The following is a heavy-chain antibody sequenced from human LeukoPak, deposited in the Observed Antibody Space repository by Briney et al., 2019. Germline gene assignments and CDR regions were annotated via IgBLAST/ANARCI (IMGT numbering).Heavy chain of an antibody. D-gene: IGHD1-26*01. Sequence: SETLSLTCAVYGGSFSGFYWSWIRQPPGKGLEWIGEINHSGSTNYNPSLKSRVTISVDTLKKQFSLKLSSVTAADTAVYYCARAASGSPAAFDIWGQGTMVIVSS. CDR3: ARAASGSPAAFDI. V-gene: IGHV4-34*01. CDR2: INHSGST. J-gene: IGHJ3*02. CDR1: GGSFSGFY.